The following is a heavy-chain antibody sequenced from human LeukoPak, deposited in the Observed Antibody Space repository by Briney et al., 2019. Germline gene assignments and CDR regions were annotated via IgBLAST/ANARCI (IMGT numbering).Heavy chain of an antibody. CDR3: ARHRRVKYGSGSYYAGNFDY. V-gene: IGHV4-34*01. CDR1: GGSISHYY. J-gene: IGHJ4*02. CDR2: INHSGST. D-gene: IGHD3-10*01. Sequence: SETLSLTCAVYGGSISHYYWSWIRQSPGKGLECIGEINHSGSTNYNPSLKSRVTISVDTSKNQFSLKLSSVTAADTAVYYCARHRRVKYGSGSYYAGNFDYWGQGTLVTVSS.